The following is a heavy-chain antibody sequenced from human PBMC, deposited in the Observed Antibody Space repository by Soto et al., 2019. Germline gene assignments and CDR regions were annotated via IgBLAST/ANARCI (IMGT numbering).Heavy chain of an antibody. D-gene: IGHD4-17*01. CDR3: AATVTSYYYYYMDV. V-gene: IGHV1-58*02. J-gene: IGHJ6*03. CDR2: IVVGSGNT. Sequence: SVKVSCKASVFTFTSSAMQWVRQARGQRLEWIGWIVVGSGNTNYAQKFQERVTITRDMSTSTAYMELSSLRSEDTAVYYCAATVTSYYYYYMDVWGKGTTVTVSS. CDR1: VFTFTSSA.